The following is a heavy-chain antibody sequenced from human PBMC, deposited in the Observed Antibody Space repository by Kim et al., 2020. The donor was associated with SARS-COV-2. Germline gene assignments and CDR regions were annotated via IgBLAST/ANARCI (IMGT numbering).Heavy chain of an antibody. Sequence: GGSLRLSCAASGFTFGDYAMHWVRQAPGKGLEWVSYISWDSGIVNYADSVKGRFIISRDNAKNSLYLQMTSLRPEDTALYFCAKDYFSTGGACDYWGRGTLVTVSS. J-gene: IGHJ4*02. CDR2: ISWDSGIV. CDR3: AKDYFSTGGACDY. CDR1: GFTFGDYA. V-gene: IGHV3-9*01. D-gene: IGHD2-8*02.